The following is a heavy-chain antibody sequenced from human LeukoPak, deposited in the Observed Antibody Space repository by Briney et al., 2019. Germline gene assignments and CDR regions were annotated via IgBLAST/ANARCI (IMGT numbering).Heavy chain of an antibody. D-gene: IGHD6-13*01. J-gene: IGHJ3*02. CDR1: GYTFTSYD. Sequence: PLASVKVSCKASGYTFTSYDINWVRQATGQGLEWMGWMNPNSGNTGYAQKFQGRVTITRNTSISTAYMELSSLRSEDTAVYYCATLGSSSWYGVDAFDIWGQGTMVTVSS. CDR3: ATLGSSSWYGVDAFDI. V-gene: IGHV1-8*03. CDR2: MNPNSGNT.